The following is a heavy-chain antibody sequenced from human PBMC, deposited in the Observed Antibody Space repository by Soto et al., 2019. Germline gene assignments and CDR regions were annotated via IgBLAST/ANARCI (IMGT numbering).Heavy chain of an antibody. CDR3: ASWGFIVATNWYFDL. CDR1: GFTFSSYW. D-gene: IGHD5-12*01. CDR2: IKQDGNEE. V-gene: IGHV3-7*01. J-gene: IGHJ2*01. Sequence: VESGGGLVQPGGSLRLSCAASGFTFSSYWMSWVRQAPGKGLEWVANIKQDGNEESYVDSVKGRFTISRDNTKNSLFLQMNSLRAEDTAVYYCASWGFIVATNWYFDLWGRGTLVTVSS.